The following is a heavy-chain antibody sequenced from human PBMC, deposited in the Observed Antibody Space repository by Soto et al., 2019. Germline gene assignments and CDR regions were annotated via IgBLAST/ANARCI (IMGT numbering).Heavy chain of an antibody. J-gene: IGHJ4*02. V-gene: IGHV3-48*02. CDR3: ARGAGYGDYGGY. D-gene: IGHD4-17*01. CDR1: GFSLRGYS. Sequence: EVQLVESGRGFVQPGGSLRLSCAASGFSLRGYSMIWVRQAPGKGLEWVSYISGSGTTIYYADSVKGRFTISRDNAKNSVYLQMNSLGDEDTAVYYCARGAGYGDYGGYWGQGTLVTVSS. CDR2: ISGSGTTI.